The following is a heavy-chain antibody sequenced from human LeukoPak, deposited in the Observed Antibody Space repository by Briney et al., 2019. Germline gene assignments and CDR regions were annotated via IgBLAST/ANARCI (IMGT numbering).Heavy chain of an antibody. D-gene: IGHD3-10*02. CDR2: IREDGSEK. CDR3: ARYSKSIYYVSWFDP. V-gene: IGHV3-7*01. CDR1: GFTFSSSW. J-gene: IGHJ5*02. Sequence: PGGSLRLSCVASGFTFSSSWMTWVRQAPGKGLEWVASIREDGSEKTSVDSVKGRFTISRDNAKNSLYLQMNSLRAEDTAVYYCARYSKSIYYVSWFDPWGQGTLVTVSS.